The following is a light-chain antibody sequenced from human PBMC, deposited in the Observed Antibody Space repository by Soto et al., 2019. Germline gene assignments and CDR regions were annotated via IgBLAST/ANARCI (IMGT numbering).Light chain of an antibody. CDR2: DAS. J-gene: IGKJ5*01. CDR3: HHYNNWPMT. CDR1: QSVNRY. Sequence: EILLTQSPATLSLSPGEISTLSCWASQSVNRYLVWYQQKPGQAPRLLMYDASKRATGIPARFSGSESGTEFTLTISSLQSEDFAVYYCHHYNNWPMTFGQGTRLEIK. V-gene: IGKV3-11*01.